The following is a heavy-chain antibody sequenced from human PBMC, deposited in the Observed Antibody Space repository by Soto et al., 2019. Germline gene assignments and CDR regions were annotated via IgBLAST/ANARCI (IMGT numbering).Heavy chain of an antibody. J-gene: IGHJ5*02. Sequence: ASVKVSCKASGYTFTSYGISWVRQAPGQGLEWMGWISAYNGNTNYAQKLQGRVTMTTDTSTSTAYMELRSLRSDDTAVYYCARSQQLDEARGWFDPWGQGTLVTVSS. CDR2: ISAYNGNT. CDR3: ARSQQLDEARGWFDP. D-gene: IGHD6-6*01. CDR1: GYTFTSYG. V-gene: IGHV1-18*01.